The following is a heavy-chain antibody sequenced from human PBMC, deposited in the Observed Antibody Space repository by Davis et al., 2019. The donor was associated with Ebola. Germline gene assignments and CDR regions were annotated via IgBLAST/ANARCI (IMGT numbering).Heavy chain of an antibody. Sequence: SETLSLTCTVSGGSISSSTYYWGRIRQPPGQGLEWIGSIYSGGSTYYNPSLKSRVTISADTSKNQFSLRLTSLTAADTAVYYCARTRLAVFVPFDYWGQGTLVTVSS. CDR1: GGSISSSTYY. CDR2: IYSGGST. CDR3: ARTRLAVFVPFDY. J-gene: IGHJ4*02. V-gene: IGHV4-39*01. D-gene: IGHD3-3*01.